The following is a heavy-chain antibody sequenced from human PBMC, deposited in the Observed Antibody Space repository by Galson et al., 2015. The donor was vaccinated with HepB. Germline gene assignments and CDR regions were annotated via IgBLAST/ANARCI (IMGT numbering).Heavy chain of an antibody. J-gene: IGHJ5*02. CDR2: ISTSGDT. V-gene: IGHV3-13*01. CDR3: ARGAGSGFDP. D-gene: IGHD3-10*01. CDR1: GFTFSTYD. Sequence: SLRLSRAASGFTFSTYDMHWVRQATGKGLEWVSGISTSGDTFYAGSVKGRFTISRENAKNSLSLQMNSLRAGDTAVYYCARGAGSGFDPWGQGTLVTVSS.